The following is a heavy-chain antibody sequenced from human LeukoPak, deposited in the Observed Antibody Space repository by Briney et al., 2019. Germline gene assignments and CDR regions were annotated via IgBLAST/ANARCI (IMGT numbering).Heavy chain of an antibody. Sequence: GGSLRPSCAASGFTFSSYGMHWVRQAPGKGLEWVAVISYDGSNKYYADSVKGRFTISRDNSKNTLYLQMNSLRAEDTAVYYCAKDTSSIVGATFGDYWGQGTLVTVSS. CDR2: ISYDGSNK. D-gene: IGHD1-26*01. J-gene: IGHJ4*02. CDR1: GFTFSSYG. CDR3: AKDTSSIVGATFGDY. V-gene: IGHV3-30*18.